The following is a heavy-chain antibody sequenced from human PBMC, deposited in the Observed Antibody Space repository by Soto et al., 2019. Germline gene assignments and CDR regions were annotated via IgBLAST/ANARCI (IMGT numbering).Heavy chain of an antibody. D-gene: IGHD1-7*01. Sequence: PSETLSLPCAVYGWSFRGYYWSWIRQPPGQGLEWSGEMNHSGNTNYNPSLKSRVTISVDTSKNQFSLKLSSVTAADTAVYYCARGILTGTTDYYYYGMDVWGQGTTVTVSS. CDR3: ARGILTGTTDYYYYGMDV. V-gene: IGHV4-34*01. CDR2: MNHSGNT. CDR1: GWSFRGYY. J-gene: IGHJ6*02.